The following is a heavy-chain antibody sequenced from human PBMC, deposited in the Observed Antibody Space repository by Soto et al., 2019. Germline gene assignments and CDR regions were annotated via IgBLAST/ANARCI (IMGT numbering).Heavy chain of an antibody. Sequence: QLVESGGGVVQPGRSLRLSCETSGFTFRSYGMHWVRQAPGKGLEWVAVISFDGSDIYYADSVRGRFTISRDNSKNTLHMQMNRLRAEDTAVYYCAKMTRGYTYGLDYWGQGTLVTVSS. J-gene: IGHJ4*02. CDR1: GFTFRSYG. D-gene: IGHD5-12*01. V-gene: IGHV3-30*18. CDR2: ISFDGSDI. CDR3: AKMTRGYTYGLDY.